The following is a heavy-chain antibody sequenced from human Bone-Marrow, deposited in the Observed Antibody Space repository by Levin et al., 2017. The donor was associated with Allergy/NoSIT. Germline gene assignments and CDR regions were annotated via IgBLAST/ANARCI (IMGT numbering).Heavy chain of an antibody. CDR1: GFSFKDYA. D-gene: IGHD1-14*01. Sequence: GGSLRLSCVASGFSFKDYAMTWVRQAPGKGLEWISGISGSGNDKYYRDSVKGRFTISRDNSRNAVFLQMNSLRREDTATYYCAKGIHVGVGTTGDHWGQGTLVTVSS. CDR3: AKGIHVGVGTTGDH. CDR2: ISGSGNDK. J-gene: IGHJ4*02. V-gene: IGHV3-23*01.